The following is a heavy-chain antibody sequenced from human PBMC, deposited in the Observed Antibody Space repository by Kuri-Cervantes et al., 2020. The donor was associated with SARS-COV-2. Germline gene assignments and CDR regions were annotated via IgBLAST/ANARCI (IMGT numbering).Heavy chain of an antibody. Sequence: GESLKISCAASGFTVSSNYMSWVRQAPGEGLEWVSVIYSGGSTYYADSVKGRFTISRDNSKNTLYLQMNSLRAEDTAVYYCAGTTSGLAYWGQGTLVTVSS. CDR1: GFTVSSNY. D-gene: IGHD4-17*01. CDR2: IYSGGST. V-gene: IGHV3-53*01. J-gene: IGHJ4*02. CDR3: AGTTSGLAY.